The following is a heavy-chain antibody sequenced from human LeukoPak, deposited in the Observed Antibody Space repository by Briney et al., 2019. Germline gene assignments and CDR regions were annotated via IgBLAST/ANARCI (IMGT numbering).Heavy chain of an antibody. J-gene: IGHJ4*02. CDR1: GGSITRTNSY. CDR3: ARTRRGSGGSVED. Sequence: SETLSLTCTVSGGSITRTNSYWAWVRQPPGKGLEWIGSIYYDGTTYFSPSLKSRVTISVDSSNNQFSLKLTSVTAADTAVYYCARTRRGSGGSVEDWGQGTQVTVS. CDR2: IYYDGTT. D-gene: IGHD6-19*01. V-gene: IGHV4-39*01.